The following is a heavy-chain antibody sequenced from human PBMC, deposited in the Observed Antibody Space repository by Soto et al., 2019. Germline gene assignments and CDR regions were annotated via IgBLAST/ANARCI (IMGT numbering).Heavy chain of an antibody. J-gene: IGHJ4*02. CDR3: AKSRSGSYYNPLGY. D-gene: IGHD3-10*01. Sequence: GGSLRLSCVGSGFIFDENAFHWVRQVPGKGLEWVSGISWNGDTIAYADSVKGRFTISRDSAKSSVYLQMNSLRGEDTAFYYCAKSRSGSYYNPLGYWGQGTLVTVSS. CDR1: GFIFDENA. V-gene: IGHV3-9*01. CDR2: ISWNGDTI.